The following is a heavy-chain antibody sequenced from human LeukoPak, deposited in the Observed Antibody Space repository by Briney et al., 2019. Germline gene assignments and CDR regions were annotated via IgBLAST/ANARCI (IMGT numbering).Heavy chain of an antibody. Sequence: ASVKVSCKVSGYTLTELPMHWVRQAPGKGLEWMGGFDPEDGETIYAQKFQGRVTMTEDTSTDTAYMELSSLRSEDTAVCYCATCIAAAGNYYYGMDVWGQGTTVTVSS. J-gene: IGHJ6*02. CDR3: ATCIAAAGNYYYGMDV. V-gene: IGHV1-24*01. D-gene: IGHD6-13*01. CDR1: GYTLTELP. CDR2: FDPEDGET.